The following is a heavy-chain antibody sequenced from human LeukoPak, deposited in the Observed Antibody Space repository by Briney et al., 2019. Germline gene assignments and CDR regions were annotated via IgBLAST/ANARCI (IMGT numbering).Heavy chain of an antibody. J-gene: IGHJ4*02. CDR3: AKRGVVIRVILVGFHKEAYYFDS. Sequence: GGSLRLSCPVSGISLSNYAMSWVRPAPGKGLEWVAGISGSGGGTHYADSVKGRFTISSDTPKNTLYLQMNNLRAGDTAVYFCAKRGVVIRVILVGFHKEAYYFDSWGQGALVTVSS. D-gene: IGHD3-22*01. V-gene: IGHV3-23*01. CDR1: GISLSNYA. CDR2: ISGSGGGT.